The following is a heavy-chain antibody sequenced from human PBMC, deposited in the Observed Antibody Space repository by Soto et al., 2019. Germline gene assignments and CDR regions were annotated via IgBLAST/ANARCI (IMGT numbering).Heavy chain of an antibody. J-gene: IGHJ6*02. CDR2: ISYDGSNK. CDR1: GFTFSSYA. D-gene: IGHD2-2*01. CDR3: ARDDIVLVPAAMSYYYYGMDV. V-gene: IGHV3-30-3*01. Sequence: QVQLVESGGGVVQPGRSLRLSCAASGFTFSSYAMHWVRQAPGKGLEWVAVISYDGSNKYYADSVKGRFTISRDNSKNTLYLQMNSLRAEDTAVYYCARDDIVLVPAAMSYYYYGMDVWGQGTTVTVSS.